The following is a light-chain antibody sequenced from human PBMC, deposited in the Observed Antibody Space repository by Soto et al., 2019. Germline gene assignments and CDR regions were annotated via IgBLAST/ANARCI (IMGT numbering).Light chain of an antibody. V-gene: IGLV2-23*02. CDR2: EVT. CDR1: SSDVENYKL. J-gene: IGLJ1*01. Sequence: QSALNQPASVSGSPGQSVTISCTATSSDVENYKLVSWYQQHPGKAPKLIIYEVTKRPSGVSNRFSGSKSANTASLTISGLQPEDEVDYYCCSSVGSYVFGTGTKLTVL. CDR3: CSSVGSYV.